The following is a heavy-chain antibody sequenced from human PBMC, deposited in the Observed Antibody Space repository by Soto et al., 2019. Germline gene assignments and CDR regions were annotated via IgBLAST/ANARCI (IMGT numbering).Heavy chain of an antibody. CDR3: ATSQQLVNWFDP. D-gene: IGHD6-13*01. CDR1: TVTINVHG. CDR2: ISNDGRAQ. J-gene: IGHJ5*02. Sequence: GGSLRLSCTSSTVTINVHGIQWVRQAPGKGLEWVAFISNDGRAQYYADSVKGRFTISRDYSKNQFSLQLNSVTPEDTAVYYCATSQQLVNWFDPWGQGTLVTVSS. V-gene: IGHV3-30*03.